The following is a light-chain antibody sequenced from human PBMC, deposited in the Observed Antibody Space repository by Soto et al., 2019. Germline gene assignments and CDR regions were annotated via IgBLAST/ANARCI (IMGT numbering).Light chain of an antibody. J-gene: IGKJ4*01. CDR3: QQVNVYPST. V-gene: IGKV1-12*02. Sequence: DIQMTQSPSSVSASVGDRVTSTCRASQGISNWLVWYQQKPGKAPKLLIWGVYNRATGITDRFSGGGSGTDFTLTISSLQPEDFATYYCQQVNVYPSTFGEGTKVDIK. CDR1: QGISNW. CDR2: GVY.